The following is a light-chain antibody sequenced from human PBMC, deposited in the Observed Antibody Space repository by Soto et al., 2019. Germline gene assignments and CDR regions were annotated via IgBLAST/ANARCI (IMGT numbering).Light chain of an antibody. V-gene: IGKV3-15*01. CDR2: GAS. CDR3: QHYNNWPPWT. CDR1: QSVSNN. J-gene: IGKJ1*01. Sequence: EIVLTQSPGTLSLSPGERATLSCRASQSVSNNYLAWYQQKPGQAPRLLIYGASTTATGIPARFSGSGSGTEFTLTISSLQSEDYAVYYCQHYNNWPPWTFGQGTKVDIK.